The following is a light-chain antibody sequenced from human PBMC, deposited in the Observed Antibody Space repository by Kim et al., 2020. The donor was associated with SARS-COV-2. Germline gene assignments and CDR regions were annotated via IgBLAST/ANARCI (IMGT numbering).Light chain of an antibody. V-gene: IGKV2-24*01. CDR1: QSLVHSDGNTY. CDR2: KIS. J-gene: IGKJ2*01. CDR3: TQATQFPYT. Sequence: QPASSSCRFSQSLVHSDGNTYLSWLPQRPGQPPRLLICKISKRISGVPDRFSGSGAGTDFTLRISRVEAEDVAVYYCTQATQFPYTFGQGTKLEI.